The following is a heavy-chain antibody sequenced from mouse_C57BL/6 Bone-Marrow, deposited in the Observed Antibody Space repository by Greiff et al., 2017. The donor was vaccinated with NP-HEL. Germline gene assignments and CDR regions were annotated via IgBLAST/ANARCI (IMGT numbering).Heavy chain of an antibody. Sequence: QVQLQQPGAELVKPGASVKLSCKASGYTFTSYWMHWVKQRPGQGLEWIGMIHPNSGSTNYKEKFKSKATLTVDKSSSTAYMQLSSLTSEDSAVYYCARRGKIYYYGSSPPWFAYWGQGTLVTVSA. J-gene: IGHJ3*01. CDR3: ARRGKIYYYGSSPPWFAY. CDR2: IHPNSGST. D-gene: IGHD1-1*01. V-gene: IGHV1-64*01. CDR1: GYTFTSYW.